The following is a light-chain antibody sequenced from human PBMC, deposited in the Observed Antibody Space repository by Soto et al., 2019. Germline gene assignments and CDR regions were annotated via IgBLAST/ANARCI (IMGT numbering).Light chain of an antibody. J-gene: IGLJ2*01. CDR1: NSDVGAYNF. CDR2: DVT. Sequence: QSALTQPASVSGSPGQSITISCTGTNSDVGAYNFVSWFQHHPGKAPTLMIYDVTNRPSWISHRFSGSKSGNTASLTISGLRAEDEADYYCSSYTSSSTVVFGGGTKLTVL. V-gene: IGLV2-14*03. CDR3: SSYTSSSTVV.